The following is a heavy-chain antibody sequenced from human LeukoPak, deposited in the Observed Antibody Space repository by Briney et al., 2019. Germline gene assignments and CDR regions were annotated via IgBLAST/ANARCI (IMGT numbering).Heavy chain of an antibody. Sequence: SETLSLTCTVSGGSISSSSYYWGWIRQPPGKGLEWIGSIYYSGSTYYNPSFKSRVTISVDTSKNQFSLKLSSVTAADTAVYYCARQNIVLMVYAHDYWGQGTLVTVSS. CDR1: GGSISSSSYY. D-gene: IGHD2-8*01. J-gene: IGHJ4*02. CDR3: ARQNIVLMVYAHDY. V-gene: IGHV4-39*01. CDR2: IYYSGST.